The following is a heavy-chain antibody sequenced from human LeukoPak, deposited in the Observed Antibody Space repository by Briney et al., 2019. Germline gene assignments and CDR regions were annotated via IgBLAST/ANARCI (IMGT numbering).Heavy chain of an antibody. CDR3: ARGPPYYDFWSGNNWFDP. V-gene: IGHV4-4*07. D-gene: IGHD3-3*01. Sequence: PSETLSLTCTVSGGSISSYYWSWLRQPAGKGLEWIGRIYTSGSTNYNPSLKSRVTMSVDTSKDQFSLKLSSVTAADTAVYYCARGPPYYDFWSGNNWFDPWGQGTLVTASS. CDR2: IYTSGST. CDR1: GGSISSYY. J-gene: IGHJ5*02.